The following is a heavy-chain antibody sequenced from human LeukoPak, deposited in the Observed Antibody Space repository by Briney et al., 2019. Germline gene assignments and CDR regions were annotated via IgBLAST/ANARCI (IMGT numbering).Heavy chain of an antibody. V-gene: IGHV5-51*01. CDR1: GYSFTSYW. D-gene: IGHD4-17*01. CDR2: IYPGDSDT. CDR3: ARLKDGEGNRFDP. J-gene: IGHJ5*02. Sequence: GESLKISCKGSGYSFTSYWIGWVRQMPGKGLEWMGIIYPGDSDTRYSPSFQGQVTISADKSISTAYLQWSSLKDSDTAMHYCARLKDGEGNRFDPWGQGTLVTVSS.